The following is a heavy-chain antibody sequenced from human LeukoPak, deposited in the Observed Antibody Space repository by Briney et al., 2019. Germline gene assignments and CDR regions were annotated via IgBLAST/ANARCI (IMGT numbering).Heavy chain of an antibody. J-gene: IGHJ4*02. V-gene: IGHV3-33*08. CDR3: ARDLDSSGYYWAFDY. D-gene: IGHD3-22*01. CDR2: IWYDGSNK. Sequence: GGSLRLSCAASGFPFSSYSMTWVRQAPGKGLEWAAVIWYDGSNKYYADSVKGRFTISRDNSKNTLYLQMNSLRAEDTAVYYCARDLDSSGYYWAFDYWGQGTLVTVSS. CDR1: GFPFSSYS.